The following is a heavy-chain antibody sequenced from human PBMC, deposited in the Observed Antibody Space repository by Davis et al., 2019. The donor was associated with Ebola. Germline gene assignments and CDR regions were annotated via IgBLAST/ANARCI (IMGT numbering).Heavy chain of an antibody. CDR1: GFTVSSNY. CDR3: ARGDFLESFDY. D-gene: IGHD3-3*01. CDR2: IYGGGTI. J-gene: IGHJ4*02. Sequence: GESLKISCVASGFTVSSNYMSWVRQAPGKGLEWVSVIYGGGTIYYADSVKGRFTISRDNSKNTLFLQMNSLRAEDTAVYYCARGDFLESFDYWGQGTLVTVSS. V-gene: IGHV3-53*01.